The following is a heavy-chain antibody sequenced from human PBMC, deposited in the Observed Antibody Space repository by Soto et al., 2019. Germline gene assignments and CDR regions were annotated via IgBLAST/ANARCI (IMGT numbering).Heavy chain of an antibody. Sequence: SETLSLTCTVSGGSISSGGYYWSWIRQHPGKGLEWIGYIYYSGSTYYNPSLKSRVTISVDTSKNQFSLKLSSVTAADTAVYYCARDPGSKGATGRFDPWGQEPWSPSPQ. CDR2: IYYSGST. V-gene: IGHV4-31*03. J-gene: IGHJ5*02. CDR1: GGSISSGGYY. CDR3: ARDPGSKGATGRFDP. D-gene: IGHD1-1*01.